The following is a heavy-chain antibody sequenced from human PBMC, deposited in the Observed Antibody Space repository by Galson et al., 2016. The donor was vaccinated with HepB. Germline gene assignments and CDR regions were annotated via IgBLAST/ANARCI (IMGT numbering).Heavy chain of an antibody. J-gene: IGHJ4*02. Sequence: LRLSCAASGSTFISYNMNWVRQAPGKGLEWISYISSSGGTIYYADSVKGRFTISRDNAKNSLYLQMNSLRAEDTAVYYCARVGIGSSWYFDYWGQGSLVTVSS. CDR3: ARVGIGSSWYFDY. V-gene: IGHV3-48*01. CDR2: ISSSGGTI. CDR1: GSTFISYN. D-gene: IGHD6-13*01.